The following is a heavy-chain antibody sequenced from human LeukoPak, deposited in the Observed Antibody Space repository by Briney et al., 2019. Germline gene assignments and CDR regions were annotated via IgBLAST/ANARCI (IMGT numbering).Heavy chain of an antibody. CDR3: ARDVPGDYAP. D-gene: IGHD4-17*01. J-gene: IGHJ5*02. CDR1: GYTFTSYY. CDR2: INPSGGST. V-gene: IGHV1-46*01. Sequence: ASVKVSCTASGYTFTSYYMHWVRQAPGQGLEWMGIINPSGGSTSYAQKFQGRVTMTTDTSTSTAYMELRSLRSDDTAVYYCARDVPGDYAPWGQGTLVTVSS.